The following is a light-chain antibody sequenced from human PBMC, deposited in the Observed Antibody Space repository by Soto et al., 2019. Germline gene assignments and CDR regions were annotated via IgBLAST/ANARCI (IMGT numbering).Light chain of an antibody. V-gene: IGKV3-15*01. J-gene: IGKJ4*01. CDR2: GTS. CDR1: QSVSNN. Sequence: ETVMTQSPATLSLFPGERATLSCRASQSVSNNFAWYQQKSGQSPRLLIYGTSSRATGFPARFSGSGSGTEFNLTISSLQSEDFGVYYCQQYNNWPRATFGGGTKVDI. CDR3: QQYNNWPRAT.